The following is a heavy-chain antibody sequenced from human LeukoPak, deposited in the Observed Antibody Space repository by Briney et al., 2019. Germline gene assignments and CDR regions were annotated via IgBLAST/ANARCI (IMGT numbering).Heavy chain of an antibody. V-gene: IGHV4-34*01. CDR1: LGSFSGYY. J-gene: IGHJ4*02. CDR3: DRIVVVAPALTTFAY. D-gene: IGHD2-2*01. CDR2: INHRGRT. Sequence: AETLSLTCAVYLGSFSGYYLSVMRQPPGKGLEWVGEINHRGRTNYNPSLKSRVTIYVEPSKPQFFMKLSSVPGADPAVSYCDRIVVVAPALTTFAYWGEGTLVTVSS.